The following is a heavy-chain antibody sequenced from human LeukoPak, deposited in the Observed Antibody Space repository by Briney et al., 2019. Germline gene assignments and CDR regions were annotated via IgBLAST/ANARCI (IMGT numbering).Heavy chain of an antibody. V-gene: IGHV3-30*18. CDR1: GFTFSSFG. D-gene: IGHD3-10*01. J-gene: IGHJ6*03. Sequence: GGSLRLSCAASGFTFSSFGMHWVRQAPGKGLEWVAVISYQGSNKYYADSVKGRFTISRDNSKNTLYLQMNSLRAEDTAVYYCAKDFGELGGYYYYYMDVWGKGTTVTVSS. CDR3: AKDFGELGGYYYYYMDV. CDR2: ISYQGSNK.